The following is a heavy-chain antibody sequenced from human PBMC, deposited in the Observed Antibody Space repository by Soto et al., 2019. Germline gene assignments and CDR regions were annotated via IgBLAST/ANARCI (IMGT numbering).Heavy chain of an antibody. J-gene: IGHJ4*01. CDR3: ARGYWSNYYDSSGSFRMTVY. CDR2: ISAYNGNT. V-gene: IGHV1-18*04. D-gene: IGHD3-22*01. Sequence: ASEKRAWTASGYTLTSYGISWGRQAPGQGRQRMGWISAYNGNTNYEQKLQGRVTMTTDISTSTAYMELRSLRSDDTAVYYCARGYWSNYYDSSGSFRMTVYWR. CDR1: GYTLTSYG.